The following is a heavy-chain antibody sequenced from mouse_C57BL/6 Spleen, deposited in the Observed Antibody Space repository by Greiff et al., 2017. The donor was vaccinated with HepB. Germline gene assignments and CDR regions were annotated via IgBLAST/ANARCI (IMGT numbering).Heavy chain of an antibody. V-gene: IGHV1-55*01. Sequence: VQLQQSGAELVKPGASVKMSCKASGYTFTSYWITWVKQRPGQGLEWIGDIYPGSGSTNYNEKFKSKATLTVDTSSSTAYMQLSSLTSEDSAVYYCARRYYGYAMDYWGQGTSVTVAS. D-gene: IGHD1-1*01. J-gene: IGHJ4*01. CDR2: IYPGSGST. CDR1: GYTFTSYW. CDR3: ARRYYGYAMDY.